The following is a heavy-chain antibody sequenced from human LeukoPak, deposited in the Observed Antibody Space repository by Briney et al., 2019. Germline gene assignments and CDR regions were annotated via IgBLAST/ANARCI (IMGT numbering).Heavy chain of an antibody. Sequence: GGSLRLSCAASGFTFSSYWMHWVRQAPGKGLEWVSVIYSGGSTYYADSVKGRFTISRDNSKNTLFLQMNSLRAEDTAVYYCAREMRWLQLGAFDIWGQGSMVTVSS. V-gene: IGHV3-66*01. D-gene: IGHD5-24*01. CDR1: GFTFSSYW. CDR2: IYSGGST. CDR3: AREMRWLQLGAFDI. J-gene: IGHJ3*02.